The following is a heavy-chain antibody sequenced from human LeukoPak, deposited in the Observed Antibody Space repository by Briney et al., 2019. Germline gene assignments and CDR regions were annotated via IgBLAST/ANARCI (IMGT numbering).Heavy chain of an antibody. CDR1: GFTFSSYA. J-gene: IGHJ4*02. Sequence: GGSLRLSCAASGFTFSSYAMSWVRQAPGKGLEWVSAISGSGGSTYYADSVEGRFTFSRDNSKNTLYLQMNSLRAEDTAVYYCAKDPEYSSGFFDYWGQGTLVTVSS. CDR2: ISGSGGST. V-gene: IGHV3-23*01. D-gene: IGHD6-19*01. CDR3: AKDPEYSSGFFDY.